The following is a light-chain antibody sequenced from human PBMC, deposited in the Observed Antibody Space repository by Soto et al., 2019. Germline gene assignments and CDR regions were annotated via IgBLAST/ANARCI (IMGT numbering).Light chain of an antibody. Sequence: EILMTQSPATLSVSPGERATLSCRASQSVGNNLAWYQQRPAQAPRLLIYGASTRATGIPARFSGSGSGTEFTLTINSLQSEAFALYYCQQYNKWPLFTFGPGTRVDI. CDR2: GAS. CDR1: QSVGNN. J-gene: IGKJ3*01. CDR3: QQYNKWPLFT. V-gene: IGKV3-15*01.